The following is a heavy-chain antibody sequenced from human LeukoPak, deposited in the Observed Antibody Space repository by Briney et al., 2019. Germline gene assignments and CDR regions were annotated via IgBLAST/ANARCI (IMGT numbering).Heavy chain of an antibody. CDR1: GGSISSYY. J-gene: IGHJ5*02. CDR2: IHYTGST. Sequence: SETLSLTCAVYGGSISSYYWSWIRQSPGKGLECIGYIHYTGSTNYNPSLKSRVTISVEASKNQFSLKLKSVTAADTAVYYCARGGYYGSGNDFRFDPWGQGTLVTVSS. V-gene: IGHV4-59*01. CDR3: ARGGYYGSGNDFRFDP. D-gene: IGHD3-10*01.